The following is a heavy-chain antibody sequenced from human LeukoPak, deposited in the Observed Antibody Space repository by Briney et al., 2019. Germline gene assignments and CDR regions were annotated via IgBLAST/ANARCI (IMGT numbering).Heavy chain of an antibody. J-gene: IGHJ3*02. D-gene: IGHD3-10*01. CDR1: GVSFSGYY. CDR3: ARPRVRVRAFDI. V-gene: IGHV4-34*01. CDR2: INHSGST. Sequence: PSETLYLTCAAYGVSFSGYYWRWIRQPPGKGLEWIGEINHSGSTNYNPSLKSRVTISVDTSKNQFSLKLSSVTAAGTAVYYCARPRVRVRAFDIWGQGTMVTVCS.